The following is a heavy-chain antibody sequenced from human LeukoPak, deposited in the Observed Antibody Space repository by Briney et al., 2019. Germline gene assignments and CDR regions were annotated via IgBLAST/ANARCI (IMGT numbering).Heavy chain of an antibody. CDR3: ARDQVYSSSWYPPYYYYYYMDV. J-gene: IGHJ6*03. CDR2: IKQDGSEK. CDR1: GFTFSSYW. Sequence: GGSLRLSCAASGFTFSSYWMSWVRQAPGKGLEWVANIKQDGSEKYYVDSVKGRSTISRDNAKNSLYLQMNSLRAEDTAVYYCARDQVYSSSWYPPYYYYYYMDVWGKGTTVTVSS. D-gene: IGHD6-13*01. V-gene: IGHV3-7*01.